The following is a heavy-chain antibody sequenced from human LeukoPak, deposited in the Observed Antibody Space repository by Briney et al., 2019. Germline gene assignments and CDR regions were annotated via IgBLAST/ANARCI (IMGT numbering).Heavy chain of an antibody. D-gene: IGHD1-14*01. CDR1: GFTFDDYA. CDR2: ISWNSGSI. CDR3: AKDIAGSSLDAFDI. J-gene: IGHJ3*02. V-gene: IGHV3-9*01. Sequence: GGSLRLFCAASGFTFDDYAMHWVRQAPGKGLEWVSGISWNSGSIGYADSVKGRFTISRDNAKNSLYLQMNSLRAEDTALYYCAKDIAGSSLDAFDIWGQGTMVTVSS.